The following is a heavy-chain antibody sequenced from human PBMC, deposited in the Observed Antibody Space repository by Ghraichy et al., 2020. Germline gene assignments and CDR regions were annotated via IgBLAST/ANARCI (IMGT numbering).Heavy chain of an antibody. J-gene: IGHJ4*02. CDR2: IYTSSST. CDR1: GFTVNSNF. V-gene: IGHV3-53*01. D-gene: IGHD4/OR15-4a*01. CDR3: ATGVRTMGTFHH. Sequence: GESLNISCAASGFTVNSNFMNWVRQAPGKGLEWVSVIYTSSSTYYADSVKGRFTISRDISKNTLYLQMNSLRAEDTAVYYCATGVRTMGTFHHWGQGTLVTVSS.